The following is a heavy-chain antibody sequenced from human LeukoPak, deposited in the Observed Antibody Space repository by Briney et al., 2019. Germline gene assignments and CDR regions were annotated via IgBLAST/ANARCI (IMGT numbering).Heavy chain of an antibody. J-gene: IGHJ4*02. D-gene: IGHD6-13*01. CDR3: AKAPRGSNTWYVLDS. CDR1: GFTFSSYA. Sequence: GGSLRLSCAASGFTFSSYAMHWVRQTPGKGLEWVSLISWDGSRAYYADSLHGRFTISRDNSKNSLYLQMSSLRTEDTALYYCAKAPRGSNTWYVLDSWGQGTLVTVSS. V-gene: IGHV3-43D*03. CDR2: ISWDGSRA.